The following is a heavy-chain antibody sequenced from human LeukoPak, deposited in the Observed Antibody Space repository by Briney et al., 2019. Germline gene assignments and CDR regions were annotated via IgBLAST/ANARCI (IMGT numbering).Heavy chain of an antibody. Sequence: GASVKVSCKASGYTFSGYYIHWVRQAPGQGLEWLGWINPNSGGTNYAQKFQGRVTMTRDTSISTAYMELSRLRSDDTAVYYCASGGAAYCSSASCYHMEYFDYWGRGTLVTVSS. J-gene: IGHJ4*02. CDR2: INPNSGGT. V-gene: IGHV1-2*02. D-gene: IGHD2-2*01. CDR1: GYTFSGYY. CDR3: ASGGAAYCSSASCYHMEYFDY.